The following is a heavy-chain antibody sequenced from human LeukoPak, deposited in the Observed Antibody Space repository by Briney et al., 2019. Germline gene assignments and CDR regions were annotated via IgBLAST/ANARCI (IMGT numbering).Heavy chain of an antibody. CDR2: ISSSSSTI. Sequence: GGSLRLSCAASGFTFSSYSMNWVRQAPGKGLEWVSYISSSSSTIYYADSVKGRFTISRDNSKNTLYLQMNSLRAEDTAVYYCALSGSYWEYYFDYWGQGTLVTVSS. CDR3: ALSGSYWEYYFDY. J-gene: IGHJ4*02. V-gene: IGHV3-48*01. D-gene: IGHD1-26*01. CDR1: GFTFSSYS.